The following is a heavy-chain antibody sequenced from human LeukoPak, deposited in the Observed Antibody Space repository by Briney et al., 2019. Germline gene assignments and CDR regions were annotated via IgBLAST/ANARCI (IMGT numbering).Heavy chain of an antibody. CDR2: IVPKSGGT. CDR1: GYTFTEYY. V-gene: IGHV1-2*02. J-gene: IGHJ4*02. D-gene: IGHD2-15*01. Sequence: SVKVSCKASGYTFTEYYIHWVRQAPGQGLEWMGWIVPKSGGTKYAQKYQGRVTMTRDTSISTAYMELSSLRSDDTAVYYCARTASLAAFFDYWDQGTLVTVSS. CDR3: ARTASLAAFFDY.